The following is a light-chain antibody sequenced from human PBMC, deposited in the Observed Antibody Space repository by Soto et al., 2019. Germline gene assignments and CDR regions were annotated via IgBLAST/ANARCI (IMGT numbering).Light chain of an antibody. V-gene: IGLV2-14*01. J-gene: IGLJ1*01. CDR1: SSDVGGYNY. Sequence: SSLPQPASVSVSPGQSITISCTGTSSDVGGYNYVSWYQQHPGKAPKLMIYDVSNRPSGVSNRFSGSKSGNTASLTISGPQAEDEADYYCSSYTSSSTYVFGTGTKVTVL. CDR3: SSYTSSSTYV. CDR2: DVS.